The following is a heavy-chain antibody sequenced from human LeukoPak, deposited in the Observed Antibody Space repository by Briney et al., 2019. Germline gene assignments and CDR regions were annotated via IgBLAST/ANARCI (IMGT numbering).Heavy chain of an antibody. Sequence: PGGSMRLSCAASGFTFSSYWMSWVRQAPGKGLEWVANIKQDGSEKYYVDSVKGRFTISRDNAKNSLYLQMNSLRAEGTAVYYCARDMPNYVWGSYRTSGIDYWGQGTLVTVSS. CDR1: GFTFSSYW. J-gene: IGHJ4*02. V-gene: IGHV3-7*01. D-gene: IGHD3-16*01. CDR2: IKQDGSEK. CDR3: ARDMPNYVWGSYRTSGIDY.